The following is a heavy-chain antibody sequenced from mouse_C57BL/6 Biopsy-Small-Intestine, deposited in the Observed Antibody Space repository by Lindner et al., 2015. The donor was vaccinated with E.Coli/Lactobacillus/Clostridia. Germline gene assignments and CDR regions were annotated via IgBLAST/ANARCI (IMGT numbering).Heavy chain of an antibody. D-gene: IGHD1-1*01. CDR1: GYVFTNYL. Sequence: VQLQESGAELERPGTSVKVSCKASGYVFTNYLIQWVKQRPGQGLEWIGVINPGSGGITYNEKFKGKATLTADKSSNTAYMQLNSLTSEDTAVYYCAREFITTFLYYFDYWGQGTTLTVSS. J-gene: IGHJ2*01. V-gene: IGHV1-54*01. CDR3: AREFITTFLYYFDY. CDR2: INPGSGGI.